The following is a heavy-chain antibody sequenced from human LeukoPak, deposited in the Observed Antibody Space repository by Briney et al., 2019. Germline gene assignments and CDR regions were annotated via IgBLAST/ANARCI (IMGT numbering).Heavy chain of an antibody. J-gene: IGHJ6*03. CDR1: GFTFSSYW. V-gene: IGHV3-74*01. Sequence: GGSLRLSCAASGFTFSSYWMYWVRQAPGKGLVWVSRINTDGSSTYYADSVKGRFTISRDNAKNTLYLQMNSLRAEDTAVYYCARPLELRYYYYYMDVWGKGTTVTVSS. D-gene: IGHD1-26*01. CDR3: ARPLELRYYYYYMDV. CDR2: INTDGSST.